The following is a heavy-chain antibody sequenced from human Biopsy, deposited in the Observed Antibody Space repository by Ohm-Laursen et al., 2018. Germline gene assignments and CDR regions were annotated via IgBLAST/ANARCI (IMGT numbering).Heavy chain of an antibody. CDR1: GGSFRNTNYY. Sequence: SQTLSLTCIVSGGSFRNTNYYWGWIRQPPGKGLEWNGSDHYTGSTSYNPSLRSRVTISADKSTNQFSLKLTSVTAADTAVYYCARGYAGLYEAFDFWGQGTVVTVAS. D-gene: IGHD5-18*01. CDR2: DHYTGST. V-gene: IGHV4-39*07. J-gene: IGHJ3*01. CDR3: ARGYAGLYEAFDF.